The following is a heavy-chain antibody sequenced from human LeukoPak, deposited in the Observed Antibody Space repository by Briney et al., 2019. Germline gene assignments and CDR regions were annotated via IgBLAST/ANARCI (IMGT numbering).Heavy chain of an antibody. J-gene: IGHJ4*02. CDR3: AKGSIAVADVDYFDY. CDR1: GFTFSSYG. V-gene: IGHV3-30*18. D-gene: IGHD6-19*01. Sequence: GGSLRLSCAASGFTFSSYGMHWVRQAPGKGLEWVAVISYDGSNKYYAGSVKGRFTISRDNSKNTLYLQMNSLRAEDTAVYYCAKGSIAVADVDYFDYWGQGTLVTVSS. CDR2: ISYDGSNK.